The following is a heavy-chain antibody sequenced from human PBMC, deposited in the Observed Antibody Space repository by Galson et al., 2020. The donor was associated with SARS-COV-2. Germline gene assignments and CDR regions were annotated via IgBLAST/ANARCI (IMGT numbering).Heavy chain of an antibody. CDR3: VRSYSSSWYSPTYYYGLDL. V-gene: IGHV4-30-2*01. D-gene: IGHD6-13*01. CDR2: IYHSGST. CDR1: GGSISSGGYS. Sequence: SETLSLTCAVSGGSISSGGYSWSWIRQPPGKGLEWIGYIYHSGSTYYNPSLKSRVTISVDRSKNQFSLKLSSVTAADTAVYYCVRSYSSSWYSPTYYYGLDLWGQGTTVTVSS. J-gene: IGHJ6*02.